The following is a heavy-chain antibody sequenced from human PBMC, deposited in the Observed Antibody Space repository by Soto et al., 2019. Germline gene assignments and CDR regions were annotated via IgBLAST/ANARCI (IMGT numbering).Heavy chain of an antibody. CDR2: ISYDGARK. CDR3: SRGDREDTAVVIGARPGEYGMDV. CDR1: GFTFSIYA. V-gene: IGHV3-30-3*01. J-gene: IGHJ6*02. Sequence: QVQLVESGGGVVQPGRSLRLSCAASGFTFSIYAMHWVRQAPGKGLEWVAVISYDGARKAYANSVKGRFTISRDTSKNTLYLQMNSLRVEDXAAYYCSRGDREDTAVVIGARPGEYGMDVWGRGTTVTVSS. D-gene: IGHD2-15*01.